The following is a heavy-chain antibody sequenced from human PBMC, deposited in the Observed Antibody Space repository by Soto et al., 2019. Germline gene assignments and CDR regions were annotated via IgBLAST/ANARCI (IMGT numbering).Heavy chain of an antibody. Sequence: ELQLVETGGGLIQTGGSLRLSCAASGFSISSNYIAWVRQPPGKGLEWVSTTFSGGNTEYAASVKGRCSISRDNYKYSLYLQMDNLRVEDTAVYYGARKPPGAIQGWAFGMEVWGQGTRVSVSS. CDR1: GFSISSNY. CDR2: TFSGGNT. V-gene: IGHV3-53*02. D-gene: IGHD2-2*01. CDR3: ARKPPGAIQGWAFGMEV. J-gene: IGHJ6*02.